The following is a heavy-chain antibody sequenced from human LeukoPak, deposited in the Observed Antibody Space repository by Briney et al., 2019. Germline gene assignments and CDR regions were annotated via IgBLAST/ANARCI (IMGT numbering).Heavy chain of an antibody. J-gene: IGHJ3*02. V-gene: IGHV4-61*01. D-gene: IGHD6-13*01. Sequence: SETLSLTCTVSGGSISSTSYYWSWIRQPPGKGLEWIGYIYYSGSTNYNPSLKSRVTISVDTSKNQFSLKLSSVTAADTAVYYCARAPPVEQQLGAVLDAFDIWGQGTMVTVSS. CDR2: IYYSGST. CDR3: ARAPPVEQQLGAVLDAFDI. CDR1: GGSISSTSYY.